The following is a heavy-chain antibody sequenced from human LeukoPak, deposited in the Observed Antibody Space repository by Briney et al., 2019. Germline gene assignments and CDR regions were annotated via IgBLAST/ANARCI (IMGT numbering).Heavy chain of an antibody. CDR3: ARNIPVTRWGY. D-gene: IGHD2-21*01. J-gene: IGHJ4*02. V-gene: IGHV3-66*01. CDR1: GFTVSNNY. CDR2: IYSAGST. Sequence: HSGGSLRLSCAASGFTVSNNYMTWVRQAPGKGLEWVSLIYSAGSTYYADSVKGRFTISRDNFKNTVYLQMNSLRAEDTAVYYCARNIPVTRWGYWGQGTLVTVSS.